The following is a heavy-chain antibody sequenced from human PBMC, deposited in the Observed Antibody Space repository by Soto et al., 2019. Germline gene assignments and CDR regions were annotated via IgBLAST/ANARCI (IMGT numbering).Heavy chain of an antibody. D-gene: IGHD3-22*01. J-gene: IGHJ4*02. CDR1: GFTFSSYG. CDR2: ISYDGSNK. Sequence: PVGSLRLSCADSGFTFSSYGMHWVRQAPGKGLEWVAVISYDGSNKYYADSVKGRFTISRDNSNNTLYLQMNSLRAEDTAVYYCAEGADSSGYYNFDYWGQGT. V-gene: IGHV3-30*18. CDR3: AEGADSSGYYNFDY.